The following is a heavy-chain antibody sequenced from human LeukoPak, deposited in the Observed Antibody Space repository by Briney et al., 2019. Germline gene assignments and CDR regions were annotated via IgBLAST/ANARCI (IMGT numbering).Heavy chain of an antibody. CDR2: ITGSGGRT. D-gene: IGHD4-17*01. CDR3: AKDPNGDYIGTFDI. CDR1: QFKFNNYG. Sequence: GGSLRLSCATSQFKFNNYGMTWVRQGPGKGLEGVSSITGSGGRTQYADSVQGRFTISRDNSKNTLYLQMNSLRVEDTAVYYCAKDPNGDYIGTFDIWGQGTMVTVSS. V-gene: IGHV3-23*01. J-gene: IGHJ3*02.